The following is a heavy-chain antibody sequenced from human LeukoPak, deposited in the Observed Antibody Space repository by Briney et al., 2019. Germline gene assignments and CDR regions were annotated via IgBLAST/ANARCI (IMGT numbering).Heavy chain of an antibody. CDR2: IDWDDDK. CDR1: GGSISSYY. D-gene: IGHD3-10*01. CDR3: ARAHYYGSGSYYNTHAFDI. V-gene: IGHV2-70*11. Sequence: TLSLTCTVSGGSISSYYWSWIRQPPGKALEWLARIDWDDDKYYRTSLKTRLTISKDTSKNQVVLTMTNMDPVDTATYYCARAHYYGSGSYYNTHAFDIWGQGTMVTVSS. J-gene: IGHJ3*02.